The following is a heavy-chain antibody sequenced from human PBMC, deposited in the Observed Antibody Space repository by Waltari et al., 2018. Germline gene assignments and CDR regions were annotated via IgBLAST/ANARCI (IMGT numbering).Heavy chain of an antibody. D-gene: IGHD3-10*01. V-gene: IGHV3-7*01. Sequence: EVQLVESGGGLVQPGGSLRLSCAASGFTFSRNWMSWVRPAPGKGLEWVANINQDGSEKNYVDSVKGRFTISRDNAKNSLFLQMNSLRAEDTAVYYCARDRNNYGSDSYYIDYWGQGTLVTVSS. CDR1: GFTFSRNW. J-gene: IGHJ4*02. CDR2: INQDGSEK. CDR3: ARDRNNYGSDSYYIDY.